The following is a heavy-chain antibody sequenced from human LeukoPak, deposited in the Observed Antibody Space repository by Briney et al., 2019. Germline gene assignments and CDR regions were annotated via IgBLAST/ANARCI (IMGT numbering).Heavy chain of an antibody. CDR2: ISTTSTYI. V-gene: IGHV3-21*04. CDR3: AKDPGVVPAHYFDY. CDR1: GFTFSKYD. Sequence: PGGSLRLSCAVSGFTFSKYDMNWVRQAPGKGLEWVSSISTTSTYIYYADSVKGRFTVSRDNSKNTLSLQMNSMRAEDTAVYYCAKDPGVVPAHYFDYWGQGTLVTVSS. D-gene: IGHD2-2*01. J-gene: IGHJ4*02.